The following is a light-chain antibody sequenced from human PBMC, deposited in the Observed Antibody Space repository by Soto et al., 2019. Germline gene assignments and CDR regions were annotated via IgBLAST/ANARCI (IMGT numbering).Light chain of an antibody. V-gene: IGLV2-8*01. CDR1: SSDVGGYNF. J-gene: IGLJ1*01. Sequence: QSALTQPPSASGSPGQSVTISCTGTSSDVGGYNFVSWYQQHPGKAPKLMIYEVNKRPSGVPNRFSGSKSGNTASLTVSGLQAEDEADDYCSSYAGNNNRYVFGTGTKLTVL. CDR3: SSYAGNNNRYV. CDR2: EVN.